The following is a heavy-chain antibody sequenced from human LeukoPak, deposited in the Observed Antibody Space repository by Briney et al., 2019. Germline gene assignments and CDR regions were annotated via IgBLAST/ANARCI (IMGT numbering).Heavy chain of an antibody. D-gene: IGHD6-19*01. V-gene: IGHV4-4*07. J-gene: IGHJ4*02. CDR1: GGSISSCC. CDR3: VRAVAATDPDYFDY. Sequence: SETLSLTCTVSGGSISSCCWSWIRHPPGKGLERIGRIYTTGSTNYNPSLKSRVPMSVDTSKTQFSLKLSSVTAADTAVYYCVRAVAATDPDYFDYWGQGTLVTVSS. CDR2: IYTTGST.